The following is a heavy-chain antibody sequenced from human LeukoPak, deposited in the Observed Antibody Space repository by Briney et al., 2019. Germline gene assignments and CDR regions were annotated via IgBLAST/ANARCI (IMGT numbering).Heavy chain of an antibody. CDR2: ISGDGGST. D-gene: IGHD6-19*01. J-gene: IGHJ4*02. CDR1: GFTFDDYA. V-gene: IGHV3-43*02. CDR3: AKGTIRAGTFPYFDY. Sequence: PGGSLRLSCAASGFTFDDYAMHWVRQAPGKGLEWVSLISGDGGSTYYADSVKGRFTISRDNSKNSLYLQMNSLRTEDTALYYCAKGTIRAGTFPYFDYWGQGTLVTVSS.